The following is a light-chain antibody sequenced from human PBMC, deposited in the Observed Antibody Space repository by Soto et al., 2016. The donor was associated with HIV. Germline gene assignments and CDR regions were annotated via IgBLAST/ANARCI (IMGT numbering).Light chain of an antibody. CDR1: TLPKQY. Sequence: SYELTQPPSVSVSPGQTARITCSGDTLPKQYAYWYQQKPGQAPVLVIYKDSERPSGIPERFSGSSSGTTVTLTISGVQAEDEADYYCQSADSSGTYVVFGRRDQADR. CDR2: KDS. J-gene: IGLJ2*01. CDR3: QSADSSGTYVV. V-gene: IGLV3-25*03.